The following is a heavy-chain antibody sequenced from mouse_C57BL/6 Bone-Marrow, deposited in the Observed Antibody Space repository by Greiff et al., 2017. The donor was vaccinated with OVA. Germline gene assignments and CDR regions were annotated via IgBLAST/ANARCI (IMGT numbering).Heavy chain of an antibody. CDR2: IRNKANGNTT. CDR3: ASRPYFDY. J-gene: IGHJ2*01. Sequence: EVKLVESGGGLVQPGGSLSLSCAASGFTFTDYYMSWVRQPPGKALEWLGFIRNKANGNTTEYSVSVKGRFTISRDNAQSILYLHMIALRAEAGATYCCASRPYFDYWGQGTTLTVSS. CDR1: GFTFTDYY. V-gene: IGHV7-3*01.